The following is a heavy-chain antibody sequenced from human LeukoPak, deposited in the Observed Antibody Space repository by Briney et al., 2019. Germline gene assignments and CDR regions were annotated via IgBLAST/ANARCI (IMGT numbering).Heavy chain of an antibody. CDR2: INPNSGGT. D-gene: IGHD5-18*01. Sequence: GASVKVSCKASGYTFTGYYMHWVRQAPGQGLEWMGWINPNSGGTNYAQKFQGRVTMTRDTSISTAYMELSRLRSDDTAVYYCARVDTAMMSYYFDYWGQGTLVTVSS. J-gene: IGHJ4*02. CDR3: ARVDTAMMSYYFDY. V-gene: IGHV1-2*02. CDR1: GYTFTGYY.